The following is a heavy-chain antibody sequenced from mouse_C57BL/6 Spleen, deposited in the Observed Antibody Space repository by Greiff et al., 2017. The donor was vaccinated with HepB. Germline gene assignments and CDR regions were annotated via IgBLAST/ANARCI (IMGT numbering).Heavy chain of an antibody. J-gene: IGHJ2*01. CDR3: ARRPYYFDY. V-gene: IGHV5-9*01. CDR1: GFTFSSYT. Sequence: EVHLVESGGGLVKPGGSLKLSCAASGFTFSSYTMSWVRQTPEKRLEWVATISGGGGNTYYPDSVKGRFTISRDNAKNTLYLQMSSLRSEDTALYYCARRPYYFDYWGQGTTLTVSS. CDR2: ISGGGGNT.